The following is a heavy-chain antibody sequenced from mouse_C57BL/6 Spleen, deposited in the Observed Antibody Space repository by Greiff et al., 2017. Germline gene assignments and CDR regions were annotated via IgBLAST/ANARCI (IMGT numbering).Heavy chain of an antibody. Sequence: EVKVVESGGGLVKPGGSLKLSCAASGFTFSSYAMSWVRQTPEKRLEWVATISDGGSYTYYPDNVKGRFTISRDNAKHNLYLQMSHLKSEDTAMYYCARDKYGSPTGAMDYWGQGTSVTVSS. J-gene: IGHJ4*01. V-gene: IGHV5-4*01. D-gene: IGHD1-1*01. CDR3: ARDKYGSPTGAMDY. CDR2: ISDGGSYT. CDR1: GFTFSSYA.